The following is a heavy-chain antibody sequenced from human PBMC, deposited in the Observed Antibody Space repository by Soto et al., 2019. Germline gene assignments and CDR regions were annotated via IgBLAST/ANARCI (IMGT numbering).Heavy chain of an antibody. CDR2: INPSGGST. CDR3: ARDCIAVAGPYGMDV. Sequence: QVQLVQSGAEVKKPGASVKVSCKASGYTFTSYYMHWVRQAPGQGLEWMGIINPSGGSTSYAQKFQGRVTMTRDTSTSTVYMELSSLRSEDTAVYYCARDCIAVAGPYGMDVWGQGTTVTVSS. D-gene: IGHD6-19*01. J-gene: IGHJ6*02. V-gene: IGHV1-46*01. CDR1: GYTFTSYY.